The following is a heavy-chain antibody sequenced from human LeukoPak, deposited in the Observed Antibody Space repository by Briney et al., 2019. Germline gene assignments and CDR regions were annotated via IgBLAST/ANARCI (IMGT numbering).Heavy chain of an antibody. J-gene: IGHJ4*02. Sequence: GASVKVSCKASGYTFTSYGISWVRQAPGQGLEWMGWISAYNGNTNYAQKLQGRVTMTTDTSTSTAYMELSSLRSEDTAVYYCARTAVLRYFGTFDYWGQGTLVTVSS. CDR2: ISAYNGNT. CDR3: ARTAVLRYFGTFDY. D-gene: IGHD3-9*01. V-gene: IGHV1-18*01. CDR1: GYTFTSYG.